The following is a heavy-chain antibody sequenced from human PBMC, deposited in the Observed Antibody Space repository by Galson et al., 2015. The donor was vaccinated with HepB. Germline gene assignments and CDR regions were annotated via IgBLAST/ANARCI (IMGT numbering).Heavy chain of an antibody. V-gene: IGHV3-15*01. CDR2: IKSKTDGGTT. J-gene: IGHJ4*02. D-gene: IGHD3-10*01. CDR1: GFTFSNAW. Sequence: SLRLSCAASGFTFSNAWMSWVRQAPGKGLEWVGRIKSKTDGGTTDYAAPVKGRFTISRDDSKNTLYLQMNSLKTEDTAVYYCTTDPHEYYYGSGSYLPFDYWGQGTLVTVSS. CDR3: TTDPHEYYYGSGSYLPFDY.